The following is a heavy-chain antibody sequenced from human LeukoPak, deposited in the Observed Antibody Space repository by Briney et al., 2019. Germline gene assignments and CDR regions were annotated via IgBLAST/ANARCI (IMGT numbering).Heavy chain of an antibody. Sequence: QAGGSLRLSCAASGFTFSSYGMHWVRQAPGKGLEWVAVISYDGSNKFYVDSVKGRFTISRDNSKNTLYLQMNSLRAEDTAIYYCAKEASDYYGSGSHHFDYWGQGTLVTVSS. J-gene: IGHJ4*02. CDR2: ISYDGSNK. V-gene: IGHV3-30*18. CDR3: AKEASDYYGSGSHHFDY. CDR1: GFTFSSYG. D-gene: IGHD3-10*01.